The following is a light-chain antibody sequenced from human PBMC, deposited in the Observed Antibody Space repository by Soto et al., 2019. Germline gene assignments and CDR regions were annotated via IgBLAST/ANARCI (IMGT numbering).Light chain of an antibody. CDR2: DAS. V-gene: IGKV1-5*01. J-gene: IGKJ1*01. CDR3: QQYHGYSSWT. CDR1: QNINNL. Sequence: DIQMTQSPSTLSASAGDRVSITCRASQNINNLLAWYQQKPGKAPKLLMYDASTLESGVPSKFSGSGFGTEFTLTISSLQPDDFAIYYCQQYHGYSSWTFGQGTRVDIK.